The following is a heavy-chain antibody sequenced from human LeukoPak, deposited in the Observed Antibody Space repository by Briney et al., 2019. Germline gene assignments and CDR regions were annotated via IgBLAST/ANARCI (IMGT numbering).Heavy chain of an antibody. J-gene: IGHJ4*02. V-gene: IGHV4-61*02. D-gene: IGHD3-22*01. Sequence: PSETLSLXCTVSGGSISSGSYYWSWTRQPAGKGLEWIGRIYTSGITNYNPSLKSRVTISVDTSKNQFSLKLSSVTAADTAVYYCARDNEDSSGYSSGYWGQGTLVTVSS. CDR3: ARDNEDSSGYSSGY. CDR1: GGSISSGSYY. CDR2: IYTSGIT.